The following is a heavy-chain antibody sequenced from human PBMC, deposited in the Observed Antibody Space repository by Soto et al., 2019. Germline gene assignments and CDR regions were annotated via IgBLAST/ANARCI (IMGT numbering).Heavy chain of an antibody. V-gene: IGHV3-66*01. J-gene: IGHJ4*02. Sequence: PGGSLRLSCAASGFTVSSNYMSWVRQAPGKGLEWVSVIYSGGSTYYADSVKGRFTISRDNSKNTLYLQMNSLRAEDTAVYYCARARDSSSWHKPHYFDYWGQGTLVTVSS. CDR2: IYSGGST. D-gene: IGHD6-13*01. CDR1: GFTVSSNY. CDR3: ARARDSSSWHKPHYFDY.